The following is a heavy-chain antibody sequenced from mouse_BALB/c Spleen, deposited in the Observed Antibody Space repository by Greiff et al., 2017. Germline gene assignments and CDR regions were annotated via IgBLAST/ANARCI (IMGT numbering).Heavy chain of an antibody. D-gene: IGHD1-2*01. CDR1: GFTFSSYT. Sequence: EVMLVESGGGLVKPGGSLKLSCAASGFTFSSYTMSWVRQTPEKRLEWVATISSGGGNTYYPDSVKGRFTISRDNAKNNLYLQMSSLRSEDTALYYCARFYYGDVYYAMDYWGQGTSVTVSS. CDR3: ARFYYGDVYYAMDY. CDR2: ISSGGGNT. J-gene: IGHJ4*01. V-gene: IGHV5-9*03.